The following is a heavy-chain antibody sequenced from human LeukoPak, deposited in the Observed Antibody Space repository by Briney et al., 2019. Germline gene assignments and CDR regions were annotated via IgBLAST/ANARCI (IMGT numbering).Heavy chain of an antibody. Sequence: QSGGSLRLSCAASGFTFSSYAMSWVRQAPGKGLEWVSAISGRGGSTYYADSVKGRFTISRDNSKNTLYLQMNSLRAEDTAVYYCANEYYDSSGYYYYGMDVWGQGTTVTVSS. V-gene: IGHV3-23*01. J-gene: IGHJ6*02. CDR1: GFTFSSYA. D-gene: IGHD3-22*01. CDR2: ISGRGGST. CDR3: ANEYYDSSGYYYYGMDV.